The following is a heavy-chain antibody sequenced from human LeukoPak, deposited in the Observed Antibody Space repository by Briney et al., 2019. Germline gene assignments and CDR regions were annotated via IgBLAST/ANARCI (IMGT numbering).Heavy chain of an antibody. CDR2: ISAYNGNT. D-gene: IGHD6-19*01. Sequence: GASVKVSFKATGYTFTNYGIRWLRLAPGQGLEWMGWISAYNGNTNYAQKLQGRVTMTTDTSTSTAYIELRSLRSDDTAVYYCARVEPTPMGIGVSGIDYWGQGTLVTVSS. CDR3: ARVEPTPMGIGVSGIDY. V-gene: IGHV1-18*04. J-gene: IGHJ4*02. CDR1: GYTFTNYG.